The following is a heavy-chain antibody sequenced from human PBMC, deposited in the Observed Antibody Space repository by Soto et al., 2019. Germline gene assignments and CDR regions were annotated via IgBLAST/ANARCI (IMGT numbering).Heavy chain of an antibody. Sequence: SETLSLTCTVSGGSISSYYWSWIRQPPGKGLEWIGYIYYSGSTNYNPSLKSRVTISVDTSKNQFSLKLSSVTAADTAVYYCARERETFYGDYYFDYWGQETLVTVSS. D-gene: IGHD4-17*01. CDR3: ARERETFYGDYYFDY. V-gene: IGHV4-59*01. CDR2: IYYSGST. J-gene: IGHJ4*02. CDR1: GGSISSYY.